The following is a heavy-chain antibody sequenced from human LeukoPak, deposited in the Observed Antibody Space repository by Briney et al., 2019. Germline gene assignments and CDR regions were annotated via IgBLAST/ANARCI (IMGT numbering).Heavy chain of an antibody. CDR2: INNDGRDT. V-gene: IGHV3-74*01. Sequence: GGSLRLSCAASGFTFSTYTIHWVRHVPGKGLMWVSRINNDGRDTTYADSVKGRFTISRDNAKDTLYLQMNSLRAEDTAVYYCAKDRGIAAAGTFFDYWGQGTLVTVSS. J-gene: IGHJ4*02. CDR1: GFTFSTYT. D-gene: IGHD6-13*01. CDR3: AKDRGIAAAGTFFDY.